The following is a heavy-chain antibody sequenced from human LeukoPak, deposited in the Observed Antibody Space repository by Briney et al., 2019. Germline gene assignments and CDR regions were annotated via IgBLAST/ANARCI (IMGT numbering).Heavy chain of an antibody. CDR3: ARGLYDSWGFRTAGLDY. J-gene: IGHJ4*02. Sequence: ASVKVSCKASGYTFTGYYMHWVRQAPGQGLEWMGWINPNSGGTNYAQKFQGRVTMTRDTSISTAYMELRRRRSDDTAVYDCARGLYDSWGFRTAGLDYWGQGTLVTVSS. V-gene: IGHV1-2*02. D-gene: IGHD3-22*01. CDR1: GYTFTGYY. CDR2: INPNSGGT.